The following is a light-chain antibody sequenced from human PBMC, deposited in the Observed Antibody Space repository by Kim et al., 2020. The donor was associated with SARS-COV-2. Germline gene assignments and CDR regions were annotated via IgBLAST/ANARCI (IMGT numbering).Light chain of an antibody. Sequence: VSPGERVTLSCRARQNISSNLAWYQQKPGQTPRLLIYGASTRATGIPARFSGSGSGTEFTLTISSLQSEDFAVYYCQHYDFWPFTFGPGTKVDIK. CDR2: GAS. CDR3: QHYDFWPFT. CDR1: QNISSN. V-gene: IGKV3-15*01. J-gene: IGKJ3*01.